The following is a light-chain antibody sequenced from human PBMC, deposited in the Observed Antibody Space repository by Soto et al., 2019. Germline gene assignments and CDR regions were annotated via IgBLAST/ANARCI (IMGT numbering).Light chain of an antibody. J-gene: IGKJ1*01. CDR2: DAS. CDR3: QQYGSSPRT. V-gene: IGKV3-20*01. CDR1: QSVSSSY. Sequence: EIVLTQSPGNLSLSPGERATLSCRASQSVSSSYLAWYQQKPGQAPRLLIYDASSRATGIPDRFSGSGSGTDFTLTISRLEPEDFAVYYCQQYGSSPRTFGQGTKVDIK.